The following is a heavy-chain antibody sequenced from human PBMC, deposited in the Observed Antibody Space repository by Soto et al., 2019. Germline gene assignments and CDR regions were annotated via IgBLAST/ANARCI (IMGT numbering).Heavy chain of an antibody. CDR2: ISGSGGST. CDR3: AKDLYYDISGYDIY. J-gene: IGHJ4*02. CDR1: GFTFSSYA. D-gene: IGHD3-22*01. V-gene: IGHV3-23*01. Sequence: EVQLLESGGGLVQPGGSLRLSCAASGFTFSSYAMSWVRQAPGKGLEWVSAISGSGGSTYYADSVKGRFTISRDNSNNTLYLQMNSLRAEDTAVYYCAKDLYYDISGYDIYWGQGTLVNVSS.